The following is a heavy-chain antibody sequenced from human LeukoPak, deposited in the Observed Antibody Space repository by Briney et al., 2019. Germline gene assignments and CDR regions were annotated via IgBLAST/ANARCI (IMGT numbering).Heavy chain of an antibody. D-gene: IGHD4-17*01. CDR2: IYHSGST. Sequence: PSETLSLTCAVSGYSISSGYYWGWIRQPPGKGLEWIGSIYHSGSTYYNPSLKSRVTIPVDTSKNQLSLKLSSVTAADTAVYYCAREKMVTTKAFDIWGQGTMVTVSS. J-gene: IGHJ3*02. CDR1: GYSISSGYY. V-gene: IGHV4-38-2*02. CDR3: AREKMVTTKAFDI.